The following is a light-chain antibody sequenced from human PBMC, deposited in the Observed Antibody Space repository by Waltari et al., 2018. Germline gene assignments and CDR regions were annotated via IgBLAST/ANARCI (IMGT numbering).Light chain of an antibody. CDR2: ANT. CDR1: SSNIGRNL. V-gene: IGLV1-44*01. J-gene: IGLJ2*01. Sequence: QSVLTQPPSASGTPVQRVTIPCSGSSSNIGRNLVTWYQQLPGTAPKLLIYANTQRPSGVPGRFSGSKSGTSASLAISGLQSEDEADYYCEAWDASLNDLVLGGGTKLTVL. CDR3: EAWDASLNDLV.